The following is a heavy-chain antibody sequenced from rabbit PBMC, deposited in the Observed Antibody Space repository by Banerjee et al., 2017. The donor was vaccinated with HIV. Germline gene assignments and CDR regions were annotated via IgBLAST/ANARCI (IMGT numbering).Heavy chain of an antibody. CDR3: ARDLAGVSGWNFNL. Sequence: QSLEESGGDLVKPGASLTLTCKASGFTLSNYWICWVRQAPGKGLEWIACIYTGDGNTHYASWAKGRFTISKTSSTVDLKMTSLTAADTATYFCARDLAGVSGWNFNLWGPGTLVTVS. CDR2: IYTGDGNT. D-gene: IGHD1-1*01. J-gene: IGHJ4*01. CDR1: GFTLSNYW. V-gene: IGHV1S40*01.